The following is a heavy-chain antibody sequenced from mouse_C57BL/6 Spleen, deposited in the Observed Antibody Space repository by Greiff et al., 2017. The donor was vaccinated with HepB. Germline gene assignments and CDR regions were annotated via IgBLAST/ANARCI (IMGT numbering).Heavy chain of an antibody. CDR2: IYPRSGNT. CDR3: ARGGDYYFDY. J-gene: IGHJ2*01. V-gene: IGHV1-81*01. Sequence: LVESGAELARPGASVKLSCKASGYTFTSYGLSWVKQRTGQGLEWIGEIYPRSGNTYYNEKFKGKATLTADKSSSTAYMELRSLTSEDSAVYFCARGGDYYFDYWGQGTTLTVSS. CDR1: GYTFTSYG.